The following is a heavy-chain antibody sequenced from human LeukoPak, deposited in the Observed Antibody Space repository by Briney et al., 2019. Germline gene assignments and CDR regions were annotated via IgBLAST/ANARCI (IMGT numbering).Heavy chain of an antibody. J-gene: IGHJ3*01. CDR2: ISSSGGST. CDR3: VTSIN. CDR1: GFTFSSYS. V-gene: IGHV3-23*01. Sequence: GGSLRLSCAASGFTFSSYSMSWVRQAPGKGLEWVSAISSSGGSTFYADSVRGRFTISRDNSKNTLYLQMNSLTAEDTAIYYCVTSINWGRGTMVTVSS.